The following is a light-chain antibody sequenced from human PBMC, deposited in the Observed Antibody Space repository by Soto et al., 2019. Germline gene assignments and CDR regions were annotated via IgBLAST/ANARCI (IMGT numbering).Light chain of an antibody. CDR2: GAS. Sequence: VLTQSPGTLSLSPGERGTLSCRASQSVSSNFLAWYQQKPGLAPRLLIFGASKRAPGIPDRFSGSASGTEFTLTINSLQSEDFAVYYCQPYSNWPLTFGGGTKVDIK. V-gene: IGKV3-20*01. CDR3: QPYSNWPLT. CDR1: QSVSSNF. J-gene: IGKJ4*01.